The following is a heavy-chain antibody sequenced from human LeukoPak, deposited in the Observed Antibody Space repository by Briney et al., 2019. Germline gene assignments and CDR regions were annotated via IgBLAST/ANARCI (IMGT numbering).Heavy chain of an antibody. CDR2: ISSSSSYI. V-gene: IGHV3-21*06. CDR3: ARAMSTFGGVRNYYDS. D-gene: IGHD3-16*01. J-gene: IGHJ4*02. Sequence: GGSLRLSCAASGFTFSSYSMTWVRQAPGKGLEWVSSISSSSSYIYYADSVKGRFSISRDNAKSSLDLQMNSLRAEDTAVYYCARAMSTFGGVRNYYDSWGQGTLVTVSS. CDR1: GFTFSSYS.